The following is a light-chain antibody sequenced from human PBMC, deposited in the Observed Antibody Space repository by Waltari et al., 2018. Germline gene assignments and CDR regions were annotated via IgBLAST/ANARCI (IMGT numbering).Light chain of an antibody. Sequence: EIVLTQSPGTLSLSPGERATLSCRVSQSVSSSYLAWYQQKPGQAPRLLIYGASSRATGIPDRFSGSGSGIDFTLTISRLEPEDFAVYYCQQYGSSPRTFGQGTKVEIK. V-gene: IGKV3-20*01. J-gene: IGKJ1*01. CDR1: QSVSSSY. CDR3: QQYGSSPRT. CDR2: GAS.